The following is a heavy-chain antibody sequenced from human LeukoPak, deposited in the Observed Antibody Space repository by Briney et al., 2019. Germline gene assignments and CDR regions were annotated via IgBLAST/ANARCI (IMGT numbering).Heavy chain of an antibody. CDR1: GYTFTSYA. CDR2: INAGNGNT. D-gene: IGHD2-2*01. J-gene: IGHJ5*02. V-gene: IGHV1-3*01. CDR3: ARGRDYYCSSTSCYSLGWFDP. Sequence: GASVKVSCKASGYTFTSYAMHWVRQAPGQRLEWMGWINAGNGNTKYSQKFQGRVTITRDTSASTAYMELSSLRSEDTAVYYCARGRDYYCSSTSCYSLGWFDPWGQGTLVTVSS.